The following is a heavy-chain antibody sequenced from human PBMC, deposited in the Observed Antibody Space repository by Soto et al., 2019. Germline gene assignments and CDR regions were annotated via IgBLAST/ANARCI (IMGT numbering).Heavy chain of an antibody. Sequence: RSLPLSCAGSGFTFSNFAMGWVRQAPVKGPEWVSSVSGGGSASFSADSVRGRFSVSRDNSKNTLFLQMNTLRVEDTAVYYCAKTRQAGVGTDFVDLWGQVRQVPVSS. J-gene: IGHJ4*02. V-gene: IGHV3-23*01. CDR1: GFTFSNFA. D-gene: IGHD2-21*02. CDR3: AKTRQAGVGTDFVDL. CDR2: VSGGGSAS.